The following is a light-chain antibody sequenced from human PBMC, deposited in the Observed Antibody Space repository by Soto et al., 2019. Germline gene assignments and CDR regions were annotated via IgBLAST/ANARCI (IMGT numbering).Light chain of an antibody. CDR3: QQRSNWPLLT. V-gene: IGKV3-11*01. CDR2: DAS. Sequence: DIAMTQSPAPLSLSPGERATLSCRASQSVRSYLAWYQQEPGQALRLLIYDASNRATGIPARFSGSGSGTDFTLTISSLEPEDFAVYYCQQRSNWPLLTLGGGTKVDI. CDR1: QSVRSY. J-gene: IGKJ4*01.